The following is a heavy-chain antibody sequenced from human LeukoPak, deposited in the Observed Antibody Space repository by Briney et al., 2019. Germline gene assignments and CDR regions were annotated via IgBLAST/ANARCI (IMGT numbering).Heavy chain of an antibody. D-gene: IGHD3-3*01. CDR1: GFTFSSYS. J-gene: IGHJ5*02. CDR3: ASKATSLGYDFS. Sequence: GGSLRLSCAASGFTFSSYSMNWVRQAPGKGLEWVSYISSSSSTIYYADSVKVRFTISRDNAKNSLYLQMNSLRAEDTAVYYCASKATSLGYDFSWGQGTLVTVSS. CDR2: ISSSSSTI. V-gene: IGHV3-48*01.